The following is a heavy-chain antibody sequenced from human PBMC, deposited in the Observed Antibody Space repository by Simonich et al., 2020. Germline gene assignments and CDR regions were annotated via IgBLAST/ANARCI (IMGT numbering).Heavy chain of an antibody. Sequence: QLQLQESGPGLVKPSETLSLTCTVSGGSISSSSYYWGWIRQPPGKGLEWIGRIYYSGSTYYNPSLKSRVTISVDTSKNQFSLKLSSVTAADTAVYYCARQRVLMVYAIDYWGQGTLVTVSS. CDR3: ARQRVLMVYAIDY. CDR1: GGSISSSSYY. J-gene: IGHJ4*02. CDR2: IYYSGST. V-gene: IGHV4-39*01. D-gene: IGHD2-8*01.